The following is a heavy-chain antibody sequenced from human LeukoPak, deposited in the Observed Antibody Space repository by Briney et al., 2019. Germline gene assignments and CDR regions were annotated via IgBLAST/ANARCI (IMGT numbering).Heavy chain of an antibody. CDR2: ISYDGSNK. CDR3: AKESGRYYGSGFCDY. J-gene: IGHJ4*02. V-gene: IGHV3-30-3*01. Sequence: GRSLRLSCAASGFTFSSYAMHWVRQAPGKGLEWVAVISYDGSNKYYAGSVKGRFTISRDNSKNTLYPQVNSLRAEDAAVYYCAKESGRYYGSGFCDYWGQGTLVTVSS. D-gene: IGHD3-10*01. CDR1: GFTFSSYA.